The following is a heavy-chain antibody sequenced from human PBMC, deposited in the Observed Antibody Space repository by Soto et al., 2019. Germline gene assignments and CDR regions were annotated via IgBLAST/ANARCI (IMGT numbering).Heavy chain of an antibody. Sequence: ASVKVSCKVSGYTLTELSMHWVRQAPGKGLEWMGGFDPEDGETIYAQKFQGRVTMTEDTSTDTAYMELSSLRSEDTAVYYCATAEWYSSSSTCFVPWCPGTLVTGSS. CDR1: GYTLTELS. CDR2: FDPEDGET. CDR3: ATAEWYSSSSTCFVP. J-gene: IGHJ5*02. D-gene: IGHD6-6*01. V-gene: IGHV1-24*01.